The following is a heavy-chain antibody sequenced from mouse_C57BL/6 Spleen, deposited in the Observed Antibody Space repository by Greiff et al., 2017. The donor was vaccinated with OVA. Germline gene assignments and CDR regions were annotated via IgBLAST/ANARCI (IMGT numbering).Heavy chain of an antibody. V-gene: IGHV1-54*01. CDR2: INPGSGGT. CDR3: ARGYGY. CDR1: GYAFTNYL. D-gene: IGHD1-2*01. J-gene: IGHJ3*02. Sequence: QVQLQQSGAELVRPGTSVKVSCKASGYAFTNYLIEWVKQRPGQGLEWIGVINPGSGGTNYNEKFKGKATLTADKSSSTAYMQLSSLTSEDSAVYFCARGYGYWGQGTLVTVSA.